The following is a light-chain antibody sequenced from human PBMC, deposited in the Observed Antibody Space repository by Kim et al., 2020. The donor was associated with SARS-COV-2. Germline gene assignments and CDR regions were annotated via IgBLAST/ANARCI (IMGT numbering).Light chain of an antibody. Sequence: PGKTARVYCGGNSIGCKSVHWYQQKSGQAPLLVISYDSDRPSGIPERFSGSNSGNTATLTISRVEAGDEADYYCQVWDSSSDHRVVFGGGTQLTVL. V-gene: IGLV3-21*04. CDR2: YDS. CDR3: QVWDSSSDHRVV. CDR1: SIGCKS. J-gene: IGLJ2*01.